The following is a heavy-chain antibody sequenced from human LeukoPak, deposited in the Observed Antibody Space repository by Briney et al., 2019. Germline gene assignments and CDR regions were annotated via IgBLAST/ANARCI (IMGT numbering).Heavy chain of an antibody. CDR1: GYTFTSYG. Sequence: ASVKVSCKASGYTFTSYGISWVRQAPGQGLEWMGWISAYNGNTNYAQKLQGRVTMTTDTSTSTAYMELRSLRSDDTAVYYCARDGPESIAARLYCYYYMDVWGKGTTVTVSS. CDR2: ISAYNGNT. D-gene: IGHD6-6*01. CDR3: ARDGPESIAARLYCYYYMDV. V-gene: IGHV1-18*01. J-gene: IGHJ6*03.